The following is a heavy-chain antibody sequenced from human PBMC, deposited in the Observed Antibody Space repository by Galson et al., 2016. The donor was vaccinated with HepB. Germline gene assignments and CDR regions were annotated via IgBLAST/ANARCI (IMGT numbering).Heavy chain of an antibody. CDR2: IGGGADT. CDR3: AKDPSSGWYKYYHGMDV. CDR1: GFTFSSYA. V-gene: IGHV3-23*01. J-gene: IGHJ6*02. D-gene: IGHD6-19*01. Sequence: SLRLSCAASGFTFSSYAMSWVRQAPGKGLKWVSSIGGGADTYYADSVKGRFIISRDNSKNTLYLQMNSLRAEDTAVYHCAKDPSSGWYKYYHGMDVWGQGTTVTVSS.